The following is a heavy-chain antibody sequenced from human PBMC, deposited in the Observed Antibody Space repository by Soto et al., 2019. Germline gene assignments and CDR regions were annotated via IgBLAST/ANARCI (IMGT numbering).Heavy chain of an antibody. J-gene: IGHJ4*02. D-gene: IGHD6-19*01. V-gene: IGHV3-49*03. CDR1: GFTFGDYA. Sequence: PGGSLRLSCTASGFTFGDYAMSWFRQAPGKGQEWVGFIRSKAYGGTTEYAASVKGRFTISSDDSKIIAYLQMNSLKIEDTAVYYCTLVLLRIAVDGKAAYYFDYWGQGTLVTVSS. CDR3: TLVLLRIAVDGKAAYYFDY. CDR2: IRSKAYGGTT.